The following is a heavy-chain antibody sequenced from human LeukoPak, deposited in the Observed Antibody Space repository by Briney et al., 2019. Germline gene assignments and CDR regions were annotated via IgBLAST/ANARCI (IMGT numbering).Heavy chain of an antibody. D-gene: IGHD1-26*01. J-gene: IGHJ3*02. Sequence: GGSLRLSCAASGFTFSSYAMHWVRQAPGKGLEWAAVISSDGNTKYYADSVKGRFTISRDNSNNTLYLQMNSLRADDTAIYCCARGRIVGSTDDAFDIWGQGTMVTLSS. V-gene: IGHV3-30-3*01. CDR2: ISSDGNTK. CDR1: GFTFSSYA. CDR3: ARGRIVGSTDDAFDI.